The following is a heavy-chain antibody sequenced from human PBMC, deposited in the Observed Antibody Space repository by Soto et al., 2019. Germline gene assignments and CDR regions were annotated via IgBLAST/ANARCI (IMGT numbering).Heavy chain of an antibody. Sequence: SETLSLTCTVSGGSISSSSYYWGWIRQPPGKGLEWIGSIYYSGSTYYNPSLKSRVTISVDTSKNQFSLKLSSVTAADTAVYYCARQSGAQDIVVVPAAMEFDPWGQGTLVTVSS. CDR3: ARQSGAQDIVVVPAAMEFDP. J-gene: IGHJ5*02. V-gene: IGHV4-39*01. CDR1: GGSISSSSYY. D-gene: IGHD2-2*01. CDR2: IYYSGST.